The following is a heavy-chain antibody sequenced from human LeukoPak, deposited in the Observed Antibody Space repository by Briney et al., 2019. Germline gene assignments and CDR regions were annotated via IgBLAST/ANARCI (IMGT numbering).Heavy chain of an antibody. CDR2: IDPSDSYS. Sequence: HGESLRISCKGSGYSFTSYWISWVRQMPGKGLEWMGRIDPSDSYSNYSPSFQGHVTISADKATNTAYLRWSSLKASDSAMYYCARGPMVRGVNIDYWGQGTLVTVSS. J-gene: IGHJ4*02. V-gene: IGHV5-10-1*01. CDR1: GYSFTSYW. CDR3: ARGPMVRGVNIDY. D-gene: IGHD3-10*01.